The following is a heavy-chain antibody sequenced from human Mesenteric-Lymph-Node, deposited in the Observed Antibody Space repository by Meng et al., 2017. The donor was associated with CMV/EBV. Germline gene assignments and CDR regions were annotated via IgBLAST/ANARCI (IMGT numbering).Heavy chain of an antibody. D-gene: IGHD2/OR15-2a*01. J-gene: IGHJ6*02. CDR2: IKQDGSEK. CDR1: GFTFSTFW. Sequence: GESLKISCAASGFTFSTFWVNWVRQAPGKGLEWVANIKQDGSEKYYVDSVKGRFTISRDNAKDSLYLQMDSLRVDDTALYYCARLPLGTAFQPMYYYGMDVWGQGTTVTVSS. CDR3: ARLPLGTAFQPMYYYGMDV. V-gene: IGHV3-7*03.